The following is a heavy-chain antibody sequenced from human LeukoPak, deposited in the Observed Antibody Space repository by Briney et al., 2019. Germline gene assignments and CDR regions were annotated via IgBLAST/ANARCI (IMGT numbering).Heavy chain of an antibody. CDR3: ATRSTYSRSWYGAGSYFDD. J-gene: IGHJ4*02. V-gene: IGHV3-23*01. CDR2: ISGSGGNT. Sequence: GGSLRLSCAASGFTFSNYAMSWVRQAPGKGLEWVSAISGSGGNTYYADSVKGRFTISRDNSKNTLYLQMNSLRAEDTAVYYCATRSTYSRSWYGAGSYFDDWGQGTLITVSS. D-gene: IGHD6-13*01. CDR1: GFTFSNYA.